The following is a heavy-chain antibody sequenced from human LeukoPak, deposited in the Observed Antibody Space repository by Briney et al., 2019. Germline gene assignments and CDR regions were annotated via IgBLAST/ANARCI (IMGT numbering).Heavy chain of an antibody. J-gene: IGHJ3*02. CDR2: IYYRGNT. Sequence: PSETLSLTCTVSGASISTRGYYWGWIRQPPGNGLEWIGTIYYRGNTYYNPSLKSRVTISVDTSKNQFSLKLSSVTAADTAVYYCAREETYYYDSSGYHDAFDIWGQGTMVTVPS. V-gene: IGHV4-39*02. CDR1: GASISTRGYY. D-gene: IGHD3-22*01. CDR3: AREETYYYDSSGYHDAFDI.